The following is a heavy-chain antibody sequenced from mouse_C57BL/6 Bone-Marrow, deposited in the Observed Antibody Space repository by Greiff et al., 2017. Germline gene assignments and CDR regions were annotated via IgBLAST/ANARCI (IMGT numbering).Heavy chain of an antibody. D-gene: IGHD4-1*01. CDR3: ARHWDNYFDY. Sequence: VQLQQPGAELVRPGASVKLSCKASGYTFTDYYINWVKQRPGQGLEWIARIYPGSGNTYYNEKFKGKATLTAEKSSSTAYMQLSSLTSEDSAVYFCARHWDNYFDYWGQGTTLTVSS. J-gene: IGHJ2*01. CDR1: GYTFTDYY. V-gene: IGHV1-76*01. CDR2: IYPGSGNT.